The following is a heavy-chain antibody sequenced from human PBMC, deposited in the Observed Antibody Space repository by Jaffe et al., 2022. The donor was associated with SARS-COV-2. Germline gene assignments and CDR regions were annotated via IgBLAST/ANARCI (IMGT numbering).Heavy chain of an antibody. CDR1: GFTFSNYA. D-gene: IGHD3-3*01. CDR2: IRDNGGST. V-gene: IGHV3-23*01. J-gene: IGHJ4*02. CDR3: ARGVASTGDYGFWSGRLNYFDY. Sequence: EVRLLESGGGLVQPGGSLRLSCAVSGFTFSNYAMSWVRQAPGKGLEWVSSIRDNGGSTRYADSVKGRFTISRDNSKNTLYLQMNGLRAEDTAVYYCARGVASTGDYGFWSGRLNYFDYWGQGTLVTVSS.